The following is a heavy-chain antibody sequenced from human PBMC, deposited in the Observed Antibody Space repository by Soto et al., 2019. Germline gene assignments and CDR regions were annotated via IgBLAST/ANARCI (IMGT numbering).Heavy chain of an antibody. Sequence: XSVKVSCKASVYTFTGYTMNWVRQAPGQSLEWMGWINPDNGNTKSSQKFQDRVIITRDTSASTAYMDLSSLRSEDTAVYYCARGIATGQLGLSGQGTLATVSS. J-gene: IGHJ5*02. CDR3: ARGIATGQLGL. CDR1: VYTFTGYT. CDR2: INPDNGNT. V-gene: IGHV1-3*01. D-gene: IGHD2-15*01.